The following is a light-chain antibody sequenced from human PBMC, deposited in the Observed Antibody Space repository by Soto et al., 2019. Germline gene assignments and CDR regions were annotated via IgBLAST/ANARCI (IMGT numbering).Light chain of an antibody. Sequence: IVMTQSPATLSVSPWERATLSCRASQSVSSKLAWYQQKPGQAPRLLIYGASTRATGIPARFSGSGSGTEFTLTISSLQSEDFAVYYCQQYFRWRTFGQGTKVDIK. CDR2: GAS. CDR3: QQYFRWRT. CDR1: QSVSSK. J-gene: IGKJ1*01. V-gene: IGKV3-15*01.